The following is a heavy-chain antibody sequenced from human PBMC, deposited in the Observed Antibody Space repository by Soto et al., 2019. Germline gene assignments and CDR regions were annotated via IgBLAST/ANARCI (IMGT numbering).Heavy chain of an antibody. V-gene: IGHV4-31*03. D-gene: IGHD4-4*01. CDR1: GGSISSGGYY. Sequence: PSETLSLTCTVSGGSISSGGYYWSWIRQHPGKGLEWIGYIYYSGSTYYNPSLKSRVTISVDTSKNQFSLKLSSVTAADTALFYCSRGPTERYYYYYGMDVWGQGTTVTVSS. CDR2: IYYSGST. CDR3: SRGPTERYYYYYGMDV. J-gene: IGHJ6*02.